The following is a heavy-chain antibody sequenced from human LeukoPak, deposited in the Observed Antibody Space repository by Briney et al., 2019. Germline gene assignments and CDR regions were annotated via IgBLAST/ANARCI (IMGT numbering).Heavy chain of an antibody. D-gene: IGHD3-3*01. CDR3: ARQIFGVVMSDY. Sequence: PSQTLSLTCTVSGGSISSGDYYWSWIRQPPGKGLEWIGYIYYSGSTYYNPSLKSRVTISVDTSKNQFTLKLSSVTAADTAVYYCARQIFGVVMSDYWGQGTLVTVSS. CDR1: GGSISSGDYY. J-gene: IGHJ4*02. V-gene: IGHV4-30-4*01. CDR2: IYYSGST.